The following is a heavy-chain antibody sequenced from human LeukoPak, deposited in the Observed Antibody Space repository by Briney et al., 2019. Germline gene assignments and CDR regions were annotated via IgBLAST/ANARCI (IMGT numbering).Heavy chain of an antibody. CDR2: ISYDGSNK. Sequence: GGSLRLSCAASAFTFSSYGMHWVRQAPGKGLEWVAVISYDGSNKYYADSVRGRFTISRDNSKNTLYLQMNSLRAEDTAVYYCAKETFGSSSWYDYWGQGTLVTVSS. D-gene: IGHD6-13*01. CDR1: AFTFSSYG. V-gene: IGHV3-30*18. CDR3: AKETFGSSSWYDY. J-gene: IGHJ4*02.